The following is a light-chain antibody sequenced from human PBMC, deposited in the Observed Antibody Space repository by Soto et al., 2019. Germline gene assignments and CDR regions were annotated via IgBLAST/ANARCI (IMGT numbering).Light chain of an antibody. CDR3: QQYDSSPWT. CDR2: GAS. V-gene: IGKV3-20*01. J-gene: IGKJ1*01. CDR1: QSVSSSF. Sequence: EIVLTQSPGTLSLSPGERATLSCRASQSVSSSFLAWYQQKPGQAPRLLIYGASTRATGIPDRVSGSGSGTDFTLTISRLEPEDFAVYYCQQYDSSPWTFGQGTKVEIK.